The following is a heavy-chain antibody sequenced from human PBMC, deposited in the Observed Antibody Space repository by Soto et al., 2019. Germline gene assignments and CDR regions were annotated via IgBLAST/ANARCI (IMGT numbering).Heavy chain of an antibody. CDR3: ALYDFWSGYQSFGY. D-gene: IGHD3-3*01. Sequence: SETLSLTCTVSGGSISSYYWSWIRQPPGKGLEWIGYIYYSGSTNYNPSLKSRVTISVDTSKNQFSLKLSSVTAADTAVYYCALYDFWSGYQSFGYWGQGTLVTVSS. CDR2: IYYSGST. J-gene: IGHJ4*02. CDR1: GGSISSYY. V-gene: IGHV4-59*01.